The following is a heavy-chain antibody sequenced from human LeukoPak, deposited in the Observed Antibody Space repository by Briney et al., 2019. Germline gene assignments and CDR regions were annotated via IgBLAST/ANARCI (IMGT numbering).Heavy chain of an antibody. J-gene: IGHJ5*02. CDR2: INPNSGGT. CDR1: GYTFTGYY. CDR3: ASSKMVRGRPYNWFDP. Sequence: ASVKVSCKASGYTFTGYYMHWVRQAPGQGLGWMGWINPNSGGTNYAQKFQGRVTMTRDTSISTAYMELSRLRSDDTAVYYCASSKMVRGRPYNWFDPWGQGTLVTVSS. D-gene: IGHD3-10*01. V-gene: IGHV1-2*02.